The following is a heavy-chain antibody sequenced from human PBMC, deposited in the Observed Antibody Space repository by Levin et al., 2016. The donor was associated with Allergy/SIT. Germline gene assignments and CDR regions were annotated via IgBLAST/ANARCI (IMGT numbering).Heavy chain of an antibody. D-gene: IGHD3-3*01. CDR2: IYPGDSDT. Sequence: GESLKISCKGSGYSFTSYWIGWVRQMPGKGLEWMGIIYPGDSDTRYSPSFQGQVTISADKSISTAYLQWSSLKASDTAMYYCARHRGQYYDFWSGYYKGYYYMDVWGKGTTVTVSS. V-gene: IGHV5-51*01. J-gene: IGHJ6*03. CDR3: ARHRGQYYDFWSGYYKGYYYMDV. CDR1: GYSFTSYW.